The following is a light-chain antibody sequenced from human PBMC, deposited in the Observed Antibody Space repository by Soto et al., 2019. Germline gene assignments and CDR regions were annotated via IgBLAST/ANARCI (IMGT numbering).Light chain of an antibody. Sequence: DLQMTQSPSSLSASVGDSVTITCRASQNIGTFLNWYQQKPGEAPRLLIHASSNLQSGVQSRFSGSGSGTDFTLTISSLQPEDCATFFCQQSVGTPYTFGPGTKLEI. CDR1: QNIGTF. CDR2: ASS. J-gene: IGKJ2*01. CDR3: QQSVGTPYT. V-gene: IGKV1-39*01.